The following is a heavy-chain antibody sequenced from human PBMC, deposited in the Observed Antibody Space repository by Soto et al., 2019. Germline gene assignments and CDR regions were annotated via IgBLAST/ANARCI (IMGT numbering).Heavy chain of an antibody. Sequence: SETLSLTCTVSGGSISSYYWSWIRQPAGKGLEWIGRIYTSGSTNYNPSLKSRVTMSVDTSKNQFSLKLSSVTAADTAVYYCAREPYSSSSVYYYYYGMDVWGQGTTVTVSS. CDR3: AREPYSSSSVYYYYYGMDV. CDR2: IYTSGST. V-gene: IGHV4-4*07. D-gene: IGHD6-6*01. CDR1: GGSISSYY. J-gene: IGHJ6*02.